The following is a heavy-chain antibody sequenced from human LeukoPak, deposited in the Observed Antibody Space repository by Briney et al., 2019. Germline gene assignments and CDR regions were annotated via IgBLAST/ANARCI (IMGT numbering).Heavy chain of an antibody. V-gene: IGHV3-30-3*01. D-gene: IGHD2-21*02. CDR3: ARESPACGEDCYFDY. Sequence: PGGSLRLSCAASGXTFGSYAMHWVRQAPGRGLEWVAGISYDGTNKYYADSVKGRFTISRDNSKNTLYLQMNSLRTDDTAVYYCARESPACGEDCYFDYWGQGTLVTVSS. J-gene: IGHJ4*02. CDR2: ISYDGTNK. CDR1: GXTFGSYA.